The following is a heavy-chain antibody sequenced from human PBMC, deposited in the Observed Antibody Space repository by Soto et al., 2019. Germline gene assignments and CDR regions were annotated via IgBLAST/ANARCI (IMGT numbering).Heavy chain of an antibody. CDR1: GGSISGYY. CDR2: IYYSGGT. V-gene: IGHV4-59*01. Sequence: PSETLSLTCTVSGGSISGYYWSWIRQPPGKGLEWIGYIYYSGGTNYNPSLKSRATISVDTSKNQFSLKLSSVIAADTAVYYCARDNPYYYDSGSLRRWFDPWGQGTLVTVSS. D-gene: IGHD3-10*01. CDR3: ARDNPYYYDSGSLRRWFDP. J-gene: IGHJ5*02.